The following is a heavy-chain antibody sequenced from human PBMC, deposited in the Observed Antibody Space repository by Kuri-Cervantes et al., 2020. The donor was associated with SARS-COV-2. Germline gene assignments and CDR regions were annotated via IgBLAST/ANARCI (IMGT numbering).Heavy chain of an antibody. V-gene: IGHV3-15*01. CDR1: GLTVNEAW. D-gene: IGHD6-6*01. CDR3: TADRDITVRPLFDS. Sequence: GGCLRPAWAVSGLTVNEAWMGWVRQAPGRGLEWVGRLKSKSDGGTPDYAAPVKGRLAITRNESKNTLNLPMNSLKTEDTALYYCTADRDITVRPLFDSWGQGTLVTVSS. J-gene: IGHJ4*02. CDR2: LKSKSDGGTP.